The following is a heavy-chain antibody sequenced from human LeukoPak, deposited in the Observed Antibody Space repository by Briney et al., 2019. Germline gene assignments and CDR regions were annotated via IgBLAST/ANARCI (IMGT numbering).Heavy chain of an antibody. V-gene: IGHV4-4*02. CDR3: ARDPVLGYDFWIGYHHRGWFDP. J-gene: IGHJ5*02. CDR1: GGSISSXXX. Sequence: SGTLSLTCDVSGGSISSXXXWSWVRQPPGKGLEWXXXXXHSGSTNYNPSLKSRVTISVDKSKNQFSLKLCSVTASDTAVYYCARDPVLGYDFWIGYHHRGWFDPWGQGTLVTVSS. CDR2: XXHSGST. D-gene: IGHD3-3*01.